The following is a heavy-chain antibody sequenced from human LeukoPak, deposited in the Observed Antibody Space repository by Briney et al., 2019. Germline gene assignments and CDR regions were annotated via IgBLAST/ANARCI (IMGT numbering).Heavy chain of an antibody. CDR3: ARDGYIVGASDAFDI. V-gene: IGHV3-23*01. Sequence: PGGSLRLSCAASGFTFSSYAMSWVRQAPGKGLEWVSAISGSGGSTYYADSVKGRFTISRDNSKNTLYLQMNSLRAEDTAVYYCARDGYIVGASDAFDIWGQGTMVTVSS. CDR1: GFTFSSYA. CDR2: ISGSGGST. D-gene: IGHD1-26*01. J-gene: IGHJ3*02.